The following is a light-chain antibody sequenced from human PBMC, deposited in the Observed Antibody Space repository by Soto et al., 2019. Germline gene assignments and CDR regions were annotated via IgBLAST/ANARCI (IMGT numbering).Light chain of an antibody. J-gene: IGKJ3*01. CDR3: QQYGPSVT. CDR1: QGVSSSY. V-gene: IGKV3-20*01. CDR2: GAS. Sequence: EIVLTQSPGTLSLSPGEGATLSCRASQGVSSSYLAWYQHKPGQAPRLLIYGASSRATGIPDRFRGSGAGTDFALTINRLVSEVFAVYYCQQYGPSVTFGPGTKVDLK.